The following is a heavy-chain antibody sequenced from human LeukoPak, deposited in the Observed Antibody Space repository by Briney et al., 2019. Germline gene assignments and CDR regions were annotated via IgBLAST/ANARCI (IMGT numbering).Heavy chain of an antibody. CDR2: ISGNGGST. CDR1: GFTFSYA. Sequence: GGSLRLSCAASGFTFSYAMSWVRQAPGKGLEWVSGISGNGGSTYYADSVKGRFTISRDKSKNTLYLQMDSLRAEDTAVYYCAKELSVRNQFDYWGQGTLVTVSS. J-gene: IGHJ4*02. V-gene: IGHV3-23*01. CDR3: AKELSVRNQFDY. D-gene: IGHD1-14*01.